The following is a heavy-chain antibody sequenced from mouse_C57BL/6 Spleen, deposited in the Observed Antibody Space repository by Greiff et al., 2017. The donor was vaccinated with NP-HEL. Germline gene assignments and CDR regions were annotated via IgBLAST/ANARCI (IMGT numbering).Heavy chain of an antibody. Sequence: DVQLVESGGDLVKPGGSLKLSCAASGFTFSSYGMSWVRQTPDKRLEWVATISSGGSYTYYLDSVKGRFTISSDNAKNTLYLQMSSLKSEDTAMYYCARRGDGSSPYWYFDVWGTGTTVTVSS. D-gene: IGHD1-1*01. J-gene: IGHJ1*03. CDR1: GFTFSSYG. CDR3: ARRGDGSSPYWYFDV. CDR2: ISSGGSYT. V-gene: IGHV5-6*01.